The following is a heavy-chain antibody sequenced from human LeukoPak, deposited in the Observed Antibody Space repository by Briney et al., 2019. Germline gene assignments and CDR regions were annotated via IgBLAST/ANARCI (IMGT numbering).Heavy chain of an antibody. V-gene: IGHV3-30*02. J-gene: IGHJ6*03. D-gene: IGHD3-3*01. CDR2: IPYDGTNE. CDR3: ARGGGFWSGYYYYYYYMDV. CDR1: GFSFSSFG. Sequence: GGSLRLSCAASGFSFSSFGMHWVRLAPGKGLEWVAFIPYDGTNEFYADSVKGRFTISRDNSKSTLYLQMNSLRAEDTAVYYCARGGGFWSGYYYYYYYMDVWGKGTTVTVSS.